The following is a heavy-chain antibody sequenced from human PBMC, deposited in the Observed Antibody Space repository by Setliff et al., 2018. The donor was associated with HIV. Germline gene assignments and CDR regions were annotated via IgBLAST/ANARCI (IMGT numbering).Heavy chain of an antibody. CDR3: ARVRGSSGWYVFDY. CDR2: IYHSGST. Sequence: SETLSLTCAVSGYSISSGYYWGWIRQPPGKGLEWIGTIYHSGSTYYNPSLKSRLTISVDTSKSQFSLKLNSVTAADTAVYYCARVRGSSGWYVFDYWGQGTLVTVSS. J-gene: IGHJ4*02. D-gene: IGHD6-19*01. V-gene: IGHV4-38-2*01. CDR1: GYSISSGYY.